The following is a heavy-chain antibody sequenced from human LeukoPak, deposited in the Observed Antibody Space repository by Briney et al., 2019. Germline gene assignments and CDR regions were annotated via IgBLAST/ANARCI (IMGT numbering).Heavy chain of an antibody. D-gene: IGHD6-19*01. CDR3: ARVVTAAGLDL. CDR1: GGPISGSVT. CDR2: VHYDGRT. V-gene: IGHV4-39*07. J-gene: IGHJ5*02. Sequence: SETLSLTRTVSGGPISGSVTWGWVRQPPGKGLEWIGNVHYDGRTAPNPSLKGRVTMSLDTSTNQFSLKLNSVTATDTALYYCARVVTAAGLDLWGRGILVTISS.